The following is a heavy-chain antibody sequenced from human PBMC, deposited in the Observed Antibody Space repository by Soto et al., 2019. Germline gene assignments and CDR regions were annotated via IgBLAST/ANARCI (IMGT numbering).Heavy chain of an antibody. J-gene: IGHJ4*02. CDR1: GFAISRGYY. CDR3: AREKVGTTFFDN. V-gene: IGHV4-38-2*02. Sequence: SETLSLTCSVAGFAISRGYYWSWVRQPPGKGLEWIGSIYPSVSSYHNPSLETRVRLSIDTSKNQFTLNLTSVTAADTALYYCAREKVGTTFFDNWGQGIQATVSS. CDR2: IYPSVSS. D-gene: IGHD1-1*01.